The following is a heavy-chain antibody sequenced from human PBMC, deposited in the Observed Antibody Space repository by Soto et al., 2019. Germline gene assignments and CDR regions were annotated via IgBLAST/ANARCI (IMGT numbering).Heavy chain of an antibody. Sequence: QVQLVQSGAEVREPGASVKVSCKASGYSFTSLDINWVRQTAGQGLEWMGWMHPSTGRTGYAQKFQGRVTMTRDTRMNTAYMDLTYRGSEGTALSHGARGDFAGVDYWGQGTLVTVSS. CDR3: ARGDFAGVDY. J-gene: IGHJ4*02. V-gene: IGHV1-8*01. CDR1: GYSFTSLD. CDR2: MHPSTGRT. D-gene: IGHD3-16*01.